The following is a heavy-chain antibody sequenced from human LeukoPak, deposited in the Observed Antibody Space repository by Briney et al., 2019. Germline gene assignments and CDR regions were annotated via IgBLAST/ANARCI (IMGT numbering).Heavy chain of an antibody. CDR3: ASQYQLNAFDI. Sequence: GGSLRLSCVASGFTFSSHSMNWVRQAPGKGLEWVSSISSSSSYIYYADSVKGRFTISRDNAKNSLYLQMNSLRAEDTAVYYCASQYQLNAFDIWGQGTMVTVSS. V-gene: IGHV3-21*04. CDR1: GFTFSSHS. J-gene: IGHJ3*02. CDR2: ISSSSSYI. D-gene: IGHD2-2*01.